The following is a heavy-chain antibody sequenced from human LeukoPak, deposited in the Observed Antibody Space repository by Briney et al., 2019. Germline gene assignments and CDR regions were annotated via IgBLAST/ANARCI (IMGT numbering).Heavy chain of an antibody. Sequence: ASVKVSCKASGGTFSSYAISWVRQAPGQGLEWMGGIIPIFGTANYAQKFQGRVTITADESTSTAYMELSSLRSEDTAVYYCARDRVDVNTVGSFDYCGQGTLVTVSS. V-gene: IGHV1-69*13. CDR2: IIPIFGTA. CDR3: ARDRVDVNTVGSFDY. CDR1: GGTFSSYA. D-gene: IGHD4-11*01. J-gene: IGHJ4*02.